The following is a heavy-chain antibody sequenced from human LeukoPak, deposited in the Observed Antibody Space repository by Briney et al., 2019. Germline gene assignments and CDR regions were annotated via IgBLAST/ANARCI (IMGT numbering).Heavy chain of an antibody. CDR1: GFTFSSYN. J-gene: IGHJ5*02. V-gene: IGHV3-48*01. Sequence: PGGSLRLSCAASGFTFSSYNMNWVRQAPGKGLEWVSYISSSSISSTIYYADSVKGRFTISRDNAKNSLYLQMNSLRAEDTAVYYCASGEYSYGSWGQGTLVPVAS. CDR3: ASGEYSYGS. D-gene: IGHD5-18*01. CDR2: ISSSSISSTI.